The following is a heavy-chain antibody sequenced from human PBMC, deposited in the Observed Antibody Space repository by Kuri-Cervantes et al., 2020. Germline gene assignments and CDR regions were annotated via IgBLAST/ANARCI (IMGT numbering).Heavy chain of an antibody. D-gene: IGHD3-22*01. V-gene: IGHV3-7*05. CDR1: GFTFSRYW. Sequence: GESLKISCAASGFTFSRYWMNWVRQAPGKGLEWVANIKQDGSEKYYVDSVKGRFTISRDNAKNSLYLQMNSLRAEDTAVYYCTTPGSLYYDSSGYYGNDAFDIWGQGKMVTV. CDR2: IKQDGSEK. CDR3: TTPGSLYYDSSGYYGNDAFDI. J-gene: IGHJ3*02.